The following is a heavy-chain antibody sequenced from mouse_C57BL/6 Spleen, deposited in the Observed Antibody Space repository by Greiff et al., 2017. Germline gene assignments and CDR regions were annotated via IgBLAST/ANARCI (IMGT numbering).Heavy chain of an antibody. Sequence: QVQLQQSGAELVQPGASVKLSCKASGYTFTSYWMQWVKQRPGQGLEWIGEIDPSDSYTNYNQKFKGKATLTVDTSSSTAYMQLSSLTSEDSAVYYCARGKKYYGSGAMDYWGQGTSVTVSS. CDR2: IDPSDSYT. V-gene: IGHV1-50*01. J-gene: IGHJ4*01. CDR3: ARGKKYYGSGAMDY. D-gene: IGHD1-1*01. CDR1: GYTFTSYW.